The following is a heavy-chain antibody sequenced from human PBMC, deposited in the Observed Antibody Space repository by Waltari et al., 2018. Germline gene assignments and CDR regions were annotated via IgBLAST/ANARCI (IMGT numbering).Heavy chain of an antibody. CDR1: GYTFTGFY. V-gene: IGHV1-2*02. Sequence: VHLVQSGAEVQRPGASVQVSCKASGYTFTGFYVHWVRQAPGQGLEWMGWINPDSGGTNYAQKFQGRVTMTRDTSITTAYMELSRLTSDDTAVYYCARVIASGSYPNFDYWGQGTQVSVSS. CDR3: ARVIASGSYPNFDY. J-gene: IGHJ4*02. CDR2: INPDSGGT. D-gene: IGHD3-16*02.